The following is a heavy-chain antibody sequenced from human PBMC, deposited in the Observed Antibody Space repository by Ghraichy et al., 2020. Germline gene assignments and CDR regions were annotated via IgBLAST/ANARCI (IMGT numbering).Heavy chain of an antibody. J-gene: IGHJ4*02. Sequence: SETLSLTCTVSGGPLRNYYWSWIRQPPGKGLEWIGYIHYSGSTNYNPSLKSRVTISVDKSKNQFSLKVNSVTTADTAVYFCARAYQSGCFDYWGQGTLVTVSS. CDR3: ARAYQSGCFDY. CDR2: IHYSGST. V-gene: IGHV4-59*01. CDR1: GGPLRNYY. D-gene: IGHD6-19*01.